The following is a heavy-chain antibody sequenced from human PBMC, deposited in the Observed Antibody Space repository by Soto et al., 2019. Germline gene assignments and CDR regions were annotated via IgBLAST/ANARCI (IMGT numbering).Heavy chain of an antibody. J-gene: IGHJ4*02. Sequence: ASVKVSCKASGYTFSSYAMHWVRQAPGQRLESMGWINAGDGNTKCPQKFQDSVTSTRDTSASKAYIDLNSLRSEDTGVYYCARNTDDGTFDFWGQGTLVTVSS. V-gene: IGHV1-3*01. D-gene: IGHD1-1*01. CDR1: GYTFSSYA. CDR3: ARNTDDGTFDF. CDR2: INAGDGNT.